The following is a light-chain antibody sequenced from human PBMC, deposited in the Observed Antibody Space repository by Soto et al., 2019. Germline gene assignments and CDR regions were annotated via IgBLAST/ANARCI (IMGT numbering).Light chain of an antibody. J-gene: IGKJ4*01. CDR1: HGISSY. V-gene: IGKV1-9*01. Sequence: IHVTQSPSSLSASVGDRVTITCRASHGISSYLAWYQQKPGKAPKLLIYAASTLESGVPSRFSGSGSGTDFTFTISSLQPEDIATYYCQQYDNRPLTFGGGTKVDIK. CDR3: QQYDNRPLT. CDR2: AAS.